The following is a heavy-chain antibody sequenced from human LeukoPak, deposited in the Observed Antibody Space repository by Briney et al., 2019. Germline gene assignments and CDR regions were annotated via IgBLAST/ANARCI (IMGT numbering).Heavy chain of an antibody. CDR1: GGSFSGYY. V-gene: IGHV4-34*01. Sequence: SETLSLTCAVYGGSFSGYYWSWIRQPPGKGLEWIGEINHSGSTNYNPSLKSRVTISVDTSKNQFSLKLSSVTAADTAVYYCARAQGAGSPYYYYYYMDVWGKGTTVTISS. D-gene: IGHD1-26*01. CDR2: INHSGST. CDR3: ARAQGAGSPYYYYYYMDV. J-gene: IGHJ6*03.